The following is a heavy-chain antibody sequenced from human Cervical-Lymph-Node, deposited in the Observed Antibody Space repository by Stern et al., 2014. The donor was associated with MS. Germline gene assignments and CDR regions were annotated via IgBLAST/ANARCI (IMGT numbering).Heavy chain of an antibody. D-gene: IGHD1-26*01. V-gene: IGHV5-51*01. Sequence: QLVQSGAEVKKPGESLRISCQGSGYNFITYWIGWVRQMPGRGLEWMGAVYPANSDTRYSPSFEGQVTTSVDKSINTAYLQWSSLRASDTAMYYCARRSESFYYGPFDIWGQGTMVIVSS. CDR3: ARRSESFYYGPFDI. CDR1: GYNFITYW. CDR2: VYPANSDT. J-gene: IGHJ3*02.